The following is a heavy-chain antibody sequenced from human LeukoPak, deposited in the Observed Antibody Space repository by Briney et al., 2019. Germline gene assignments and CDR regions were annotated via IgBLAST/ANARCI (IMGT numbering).Heavy chain of an antibody. D-gene: IGHD3-10*01. Sequence: PGGSLRLSCAASGFTFSSYWMSWVRQAPGKGLEWVANIKEDGSEKYYVDSVKGRFTISRDNAKNSLYLQMSSLRAKDTAVYYCARDYRTGFGELIGYWGQGTLVTVSS. CDR1: GFTFSSYW. J-gene: IGHJ4*02. V-gene: IGHV3-7*01. CDR2: IKEDGSEK. CDR3: ARDYRTGFGELIGY.